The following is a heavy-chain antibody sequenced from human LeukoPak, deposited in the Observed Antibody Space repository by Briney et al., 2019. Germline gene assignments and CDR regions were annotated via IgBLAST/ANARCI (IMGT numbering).Heavy chain of an antibody. V-gene: IGHV1-69*04. CDR3: ARRLLGYGLYYYYGMDV. CDR1: GYTFTSYA. CDR2: IIPILGIA. Sequence: GASVKVSCKASGYTFTSYAMHWVRQAPGQRLEWMGRIIPILGIANYAQKFQGRVTITADKSTSTAYMELSSLRSEDTAVYYCARRLLGYGLYYYYGMDVWGQGTTVTVSS. D-gene: IGHD4-17*01. J-gene: IGHJ6*02.